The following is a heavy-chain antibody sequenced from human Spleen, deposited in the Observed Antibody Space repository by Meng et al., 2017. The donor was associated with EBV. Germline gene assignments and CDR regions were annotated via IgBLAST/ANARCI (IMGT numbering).Heavy chain of an antibody. CDR3: ARSIFSNDFFN. CDR2: INPSSGGT. J-gene: IGHJ4*02. V-gene: IGHV1-2*06. CDR1: GYMFTDYY. D-gene: IGHD2-21*02. Sequence: QWQLVHSGAEVKKPGASVKGSCKASGYMFTDYYMHWVRQAPGQGLAWMGRINPSSGGTDSAQKFQGRVTMTRDTSISTAYMELTSLRSDDTAIYYCARSIFSNDFFNWGQGTLVTVSS.